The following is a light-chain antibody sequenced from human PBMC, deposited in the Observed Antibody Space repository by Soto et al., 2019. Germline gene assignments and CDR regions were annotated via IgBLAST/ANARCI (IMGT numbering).Light chain of an antibody. CDR1: QSINNRY. V-gene: IGKV3-20*01. CDR3: QQFGSSPGFT. CDR2: AAS. J-gene: IGKJ3*01. Sequence: EIVLTQSPGTLSLSPGERATLSCRASQSINNRYLAWYQQKPGQAPRLLIYAASSRATGSPDRFSGSGSGTDFTLTISSLEPEDFAVYYCQQFGSSPGFTFGPGTKVDIK.